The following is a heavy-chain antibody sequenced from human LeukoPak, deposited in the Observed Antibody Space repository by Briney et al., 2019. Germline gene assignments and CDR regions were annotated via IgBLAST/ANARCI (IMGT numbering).Heavy chain of an antibody. CDR1: GESLNSYY. CDR2: IYESGTT. D-gene: IGHD2-15*01. V-gene: IGHV4-34*01. J-gene: IGHJ4*02. CDR3: ARGAWATRLAS. Sequence: SETLSLTCAVYGESLNSYYWGWVRQPPGEGLEWIGEIYESGTTKYNPSLKSRVAISMVPSKQQFSLILSSVTAADTAVYYCARGAWATRLASWGLGTPVIVSS.